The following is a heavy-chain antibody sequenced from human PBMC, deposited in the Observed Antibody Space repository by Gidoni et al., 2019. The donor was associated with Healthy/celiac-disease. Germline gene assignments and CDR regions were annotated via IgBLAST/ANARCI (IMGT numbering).Heavy chain of an antibody. J-gene: IGHJ4*02. CDR1: GYTFTSYA. V-gene: IGHV1-3*01. D-gene: IGHD1-26*01. CDR3: ARARPDDGSYYPY. Sequence: QVQLVQAGAEVKKPGAPVKVSCKASGYTFTSYALHWVRQAPGQRLEWMGWINAGNGNTKYSQKFQGRVTITRDTSASTAYMELSSLRSEDTAVYYCARARPDDGSYYPYWGQGTLVTVSS. CDR2: INAGNGNT.